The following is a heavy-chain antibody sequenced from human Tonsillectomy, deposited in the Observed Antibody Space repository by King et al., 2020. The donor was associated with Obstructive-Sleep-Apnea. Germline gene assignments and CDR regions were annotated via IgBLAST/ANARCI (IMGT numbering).Heavy chain of an antibody. Sequence: QLQLQESGPGLVKPSETLSLTCTVSGGSISSSSYYWGWIRQPPGKGLEWIGSIYYSGSTYYNPSLKSRVTISVDTSKNQFSLKVSSVTAADTAVYYCASTLAQYGPGIHEYYFDYWGQGTLVTVSS. CDR2: IYYSGST. CDR3: ASTLAQYGPGIHEYYFDY. D-gene: IGHD3-10*01. J-gene: IGHJ4*02. CDR1: GGSISSSSYY. V-gene: IGHV4-39*07.